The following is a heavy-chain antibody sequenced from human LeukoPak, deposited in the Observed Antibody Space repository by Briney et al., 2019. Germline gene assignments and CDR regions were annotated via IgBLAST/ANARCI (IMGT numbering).Heavy chain of an antibody. D-gene: IGHD1-14*01. Sequence: KPGGSLRLSCAASGFTFSPYSMNWVRQAPGKGLEWVSSISGSSNYKYYVDSVKGRFTISRDNAKNSLYLQLNSLTAEDTAVYYCARHRGTWNHERYFDYWGPGTLVTVSS. V-gene: IGHV3-21*01. J-gene: IGHJ4*02. CDR2: ISGSSNYK. CDR3: ARHRGTWNHERYFDY. CDR1: GFTFSPYS.